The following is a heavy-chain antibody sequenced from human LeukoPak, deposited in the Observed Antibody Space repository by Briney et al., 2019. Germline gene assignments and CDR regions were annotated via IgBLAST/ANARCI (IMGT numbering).Heavy chain of an antibody. CDR2: IYYSGST. CDR1: GGSISSSSYY. D-gene: IGHD6-13*01. J-gene: IGHJ4*02. Sequence: SETLSLTCTVSGGSISSSSYYWGWIRQPPGKGLEWIGSIYYSGSTNYNPSLKSRVTISVDTSKSQFSLKLSSVTAADTAVYYCARGRRSSRTFDYWGQGTLVTVSS. V-gene: IGHV4-39*07. CDR3: ARGRRSSRTFDY.